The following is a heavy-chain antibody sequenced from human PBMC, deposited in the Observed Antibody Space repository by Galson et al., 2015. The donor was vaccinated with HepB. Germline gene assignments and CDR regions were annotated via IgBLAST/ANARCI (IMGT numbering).Heavy chain of an antibody. CDR1: GFTFSSYW. J-gene: IGHJ3*02. Sequence: SLRLSCAASGFTFSSYWMTWVRQAPGQGLEWVANMKGDGSKTYSVDSVKGRFTISRDDAKNSVYLQMNSLRAEDTAMYYCARDLSSSSDDKWYDVFDMWGQGTMVSVSS. D-gene: IGHD3-22*01. CDR2: MKGDGSKT. CDR3: ARDLSSSSDDKWYDVFDM. V-gene: IGHV3-7*01.